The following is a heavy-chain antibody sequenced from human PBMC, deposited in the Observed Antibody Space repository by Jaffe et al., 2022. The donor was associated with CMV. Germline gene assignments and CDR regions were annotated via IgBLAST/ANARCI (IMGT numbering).Heavy chain of an antibody. D-gene: IGHD4-17*01. CDR2: IYYSGST. CDR3: AGKDYEFLAFDI. V-gene: IGHV4-59*01. Sequence: QVQLQESGPGLVKPSETLSLTCTVSGGSISSYYWSWIRQPPGKGLEWIGYIYYSGSTNYNPSLKSRVTISVDTSKNQFSLKLSSVTAADTAVYYCAGKDYEFLAFDIWGQGTMVTVSS. J-gene: IGHJ3*02. CDR1: GGSISSYY.